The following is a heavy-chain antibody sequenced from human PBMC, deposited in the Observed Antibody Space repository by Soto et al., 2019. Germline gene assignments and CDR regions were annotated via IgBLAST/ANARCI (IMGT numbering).Heavy chain of an antibody. D-gene: IGHD6-19*01. J-gene: IGHJ6*02. Sequence: GGSLRLSCAASGFTFSSYAMSWVRQAPGKGLEWVSAISGSGGSTYYADSVKGRFTISRDNSKNTLYLQMNSLRAEDTAVYYCAKSAVAGTYYYYGMDVWGQGTTVTVSS. CDR2: ISGSGGST. V-gene: IGHV3-23*01. CDR3: AKSAVAGTYYYYGMDV. CDR1: GFTFSSYA.